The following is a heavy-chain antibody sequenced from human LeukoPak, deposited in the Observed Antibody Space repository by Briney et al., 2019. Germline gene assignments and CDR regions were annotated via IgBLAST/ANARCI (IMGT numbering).Heavy chain of an antibody. J-gene: IGHJ6*02. CDR1: GYTVTGYY. CDR2: INPNSGGT. Sequence: ASVKVSCKASGYTVTGYYMHWVRQAPGQGLEWMGWINPNSGGTNYAQKFQGRVTMTRDTSISTAYMELSRLRSDDTAVYYCARDPLRFLEWPASGMDVWGQGTTVTVSS. V-gene: IGHV1-2*02. CDR3: ARDPLRFLEWPASGMDV. D-gene: IGHD3-3*01.